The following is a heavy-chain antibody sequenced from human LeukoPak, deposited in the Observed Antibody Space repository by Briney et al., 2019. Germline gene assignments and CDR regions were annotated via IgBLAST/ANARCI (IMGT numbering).Heavy chain of an antibody. J-gene: IGHJ4*02. D-gene: IGHD6-19*01. V-gene: IGHV3-30*02. Sequence: GGSLRLSCAASGFTFSSNGMHWVRQAPGKGLEWVAFIRYDGSNTYYADSVKGRFTISRDNSKNTLYLQMNSLRAEDTAVYYCGKDQSSGWSSYIDYWGQGTLVTVSS. CDR1: GFTFSSNG. CDR3: GKDQSSGWSSYIDY. CDR2: IRYDGSNT.